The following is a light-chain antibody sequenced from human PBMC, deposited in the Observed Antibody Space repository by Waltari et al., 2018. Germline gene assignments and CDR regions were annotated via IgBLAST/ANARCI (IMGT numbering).Light chain of an antibody. CDR3: QQTYSAPPWT. V-gene: IGKV1-39*01. CDR1: QRISSY. Sequence: DIQMTQSPSSLSASVGDRVTITCRASQRISSYLNWYQQKPGKAPKLLVYSASSLQSGVPSRFSVSGSGTDFTLTISSLQPEDFATYYCQQTYSAPPWTFGQGTKVEIK. CDR2: SAS. J-gene: IGKJ1*01.